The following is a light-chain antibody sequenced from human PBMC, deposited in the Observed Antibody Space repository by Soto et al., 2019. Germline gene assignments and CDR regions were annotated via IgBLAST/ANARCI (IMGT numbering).Light chain of an antibody. Sequence: IVLTQSPGTLSLSPGERATLSCRASQSVSSYLAWYQQKPGQAPRLLIYDASNRATGIPARFSGSGSGKDFTLTISSLEPEDFAVYYCQQRSVWPLTFGGGTKIEIK. CDR3: QQRSVWPLT. CDR1: QSVSSY. V-gene: IGKV3-11*01. CDR2: DAS. J-gene: IGKJ4*01.